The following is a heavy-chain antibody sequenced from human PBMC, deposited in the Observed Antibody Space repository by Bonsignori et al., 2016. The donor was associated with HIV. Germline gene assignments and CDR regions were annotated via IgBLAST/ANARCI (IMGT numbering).Heavy chain of an antibody. CDR2: INPSGGST. J-gene: IGHJ4*02. CDR3: ARDTYDSSGYYFY. Sequence: WVRQAPGQGLEWMGIINPSGGSTSYAQKFQGRVTMTRDTSTSTVYMELSSLRSEDTAVYYCARDTYDSSGYYFYWGQGTLVTVSS. D-gene: IGHD3-22*01. V-gene: IGHV1-46*01.